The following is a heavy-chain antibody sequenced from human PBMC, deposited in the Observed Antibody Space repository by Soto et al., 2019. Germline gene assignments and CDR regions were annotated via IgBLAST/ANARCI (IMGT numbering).Heavy chain of an antibody. D-gene: IGHD5-18*01. Sequence: GGSLRLSCAASGFTFSTYGIHWVRQAPGKGLEWVAVISYDGSNKYYADSVKGRFTISRDNSKNTLYLQMNSLRAEDTALYYCARSGYSYGADYWGQGTLVTVSS. CDR1: GFTFSTYG. CDR2: ISYDGSNK. J-gene: IGHJ4*02. V-gene: IGHV3-30*03. CDR3: ARSGYSYGADY.